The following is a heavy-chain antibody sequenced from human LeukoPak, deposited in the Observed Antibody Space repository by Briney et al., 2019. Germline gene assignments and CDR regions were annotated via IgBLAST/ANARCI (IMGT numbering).Heavy chain of an antibody. J-gene: IGHJ3*02. D-gene: IGHD2-2*01. Sequence: SETLSLTCTVSGGSISSYYWSWIRQPPGKGLEWIGYIYYSGSTNYNPSLKSRVTISVDTSKNQFSLKLSSVTAADTAVYYCAGEGYCSSTSCSPNDAFDIWGQGTMVTVSS. V-gene: IGHV4-59*01. CDR3: AGEGYCSSTSCSPNDAFDI. CDR1: GGSISSYY. CDR2: IYYSGST.